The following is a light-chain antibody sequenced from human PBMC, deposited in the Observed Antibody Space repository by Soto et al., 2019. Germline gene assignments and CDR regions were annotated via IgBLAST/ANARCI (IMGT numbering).Light chain of an antibody. CDR2: AAT. CDR3: LQSYSTPLT. Sequence: DIQMTQSPSSVSASVGDTVTITCRASQDINSRLAWFQQQPGRPPKYVIQAATMLQSGFPSRFAGSGSGRDFTLTIHTLQPEDSATYYCLQSYSTPLTFGGGTKVDIK. V-gene: IGKV1-12*01. CDR1: QDINSR. J-gene: IGKJ4*01.